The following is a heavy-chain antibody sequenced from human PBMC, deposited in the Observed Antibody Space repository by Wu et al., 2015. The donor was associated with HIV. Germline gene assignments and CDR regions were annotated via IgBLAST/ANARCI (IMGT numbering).Heavy chain of an antibody. CDR2: MKPKSGDT. CDR1: GYNFTNYD. V-gene: IGHV1-8*01. Sequence: QVQLVQSGAEMKKPGASVKVSCKASGYNFTNYDINWVKLTPGHGLEWMGWMKPKSGDTGYALRFLGRVTMTRDISTNTAYMELSSLRSDDTAVYFCAKADQRGYDYGHWNFDFVGPVAPWSLSP. CDR3: AKADQRGYDYGHWNFDF. D-gene: IGHD5-18*01. J-gene: IGHJ2*01.